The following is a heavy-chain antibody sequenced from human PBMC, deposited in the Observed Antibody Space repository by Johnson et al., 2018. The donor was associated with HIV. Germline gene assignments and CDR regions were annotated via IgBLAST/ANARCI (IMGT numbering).Heavy chain of an antibody. J-gene: IGHJ3*02. CDR2: ISYDGSNK. CDR1: GFTFSSYA. Sequence: QLHLVESGGGLVQRGGSLRLSCAASGFTFSSYAMHWVRQAPGKGLEWVAVISYDGSNKYYADSVKGRFTISRDNSKNTLYLQMNSLRAEDTAVYYCAKTEDAFDIWGQGTMVTVSS. CDR3: AKTEDAFDI. V-gene: IGHV3-30-3*02.